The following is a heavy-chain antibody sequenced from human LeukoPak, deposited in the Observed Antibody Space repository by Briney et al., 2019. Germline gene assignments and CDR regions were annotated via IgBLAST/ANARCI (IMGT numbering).Heavy chain of an antibody. Sequence: SQTLSLTCAISGDSVSSNSAAWNWTRQSPSRGLEWLARTYYRSKWYNHYAASVKSRISINPDTSKNQFSLQSNSVTPEDTAVYFCARDHAGLDSWGQGNLVTVSS. D-gene: IGHD6-13*01. CDR2: TYYRSKWYN. CDR3: ARDHAGLDS. V-gene: IGHV6-1*01. CDR1: GDSVSSNSAA. J-gene: IGHJ4*02.